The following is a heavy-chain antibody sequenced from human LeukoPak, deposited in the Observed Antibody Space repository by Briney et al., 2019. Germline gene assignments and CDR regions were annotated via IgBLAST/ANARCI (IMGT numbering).Heavy chain of an antibody. D-gene: IGHD4-17*01. CDR2: INPNSGGT. CDR3: ARVPITDYGTTLPEYYFDY. Sequence: ASVKVSCKASGYTFTGYCMHWVRQAPGQGLEWMGWINPNSGGTNYAQKFQGRVTMTRDTSISTAYMELSRLRSDDTAVYYCARVPITDYGTTLPEYYFDYWGQGTLVTVSS. V-gene: IGHV1-2*02. CDR1: GYTFTGYC. J-gene: IGHJ4*02.